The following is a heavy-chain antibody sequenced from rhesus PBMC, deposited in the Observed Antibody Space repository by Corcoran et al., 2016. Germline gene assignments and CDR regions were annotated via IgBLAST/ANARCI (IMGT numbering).Heavy chain of an antibody. CDR1: GGSISSGYYY. CDR2: ITYSGST. J-gene: IGHJ4*01. D-gene: IGHD6-13*01. Sequence: QVQLQESGPGLVKPSETLSLTCAVSGGSISSGYYYLSWIRQHPVKGLEWIGYITYSGSTSYNPSLKSRVTISRDTSKNQFSLKLSAVTAADTAVYYCAREGQLVGFDYWGQGVLVTVSS. V-gene: IGHV4-122*02. CDR3: AREGQLVGFDY.